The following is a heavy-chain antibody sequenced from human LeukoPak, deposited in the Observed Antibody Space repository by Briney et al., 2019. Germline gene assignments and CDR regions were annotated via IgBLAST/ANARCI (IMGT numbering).Heavy chain of an antibody. CDR3: ARQRGYSGYDGAYFDY. V-gene: IGHV4-61*08. Sequence: SETLSLTCTVSGGSISSGGYYWSWIRQPPGKGLEWIGYIYYSGSTNYNPSLKSRVTISADTSKNQFSLKLSSVTAADTAVYYCARQRGYSGYDGAYFDYWGQGTLVTVSS. J-gene: IGHJ4*02. D-gene: IGHD5-12*01. CDR2: IYYSGST. CDR1: GGSISSGGYY.